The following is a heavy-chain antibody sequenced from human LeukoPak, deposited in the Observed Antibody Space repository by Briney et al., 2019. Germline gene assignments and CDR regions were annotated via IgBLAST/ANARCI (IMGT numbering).Heavy chain of an antibody. CDR3: AKDSPNCSGRSCYIGWFGP. V-gene: IGHV3-30*18. J-gene: IGHJ5*02. D-gene: IGHD2-15*01. CDR1: GFTFSSYG. Sequence: PGGSLRLSCAASGFTFSSYGMHWVRQAPGKGLEWVAVISYDGSNKYYADSVKGRFTISRDNSKNTLYLQMNSLRAEDTAVYYCAKDSPNCSGRSCYIGWFGPWGQGTLVTVSS. CDR2: ISYDGSNK.